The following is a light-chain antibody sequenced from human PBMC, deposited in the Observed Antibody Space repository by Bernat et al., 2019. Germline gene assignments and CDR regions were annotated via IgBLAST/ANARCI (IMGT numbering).Light chain of an antibody. CDR1: NIGSKS. CDR3: PVWDSSSDHPVYV. Sequence: SYVLTQPPSVSVAPGKTARITCGGNNIGSKSVHWYQQKPGQAPVLVIYYDSDRPSGIPERFSGSNSGNTATLTISRVEAGDEADYYCPVWDSSSDHPVYVFGTGTKVTVL. CDR2: YDS. V-gene: IGLV3-21*04. J-gene: IGLJ1*01.